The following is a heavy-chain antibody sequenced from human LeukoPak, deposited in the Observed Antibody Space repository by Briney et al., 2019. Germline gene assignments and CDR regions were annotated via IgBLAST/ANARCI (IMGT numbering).Heavy chain of an antibody. CDR3: ATTSIAAAVPGCFDY. V-gene: IGHV3-48*03. J-gene: IGHJ4*02. D-gene: IGHD6-13*01. CDR1: GFTFSSYE. Sequence: PGGSLRLSCEASGFTFSSYEMNWVRQASGKGLEWVSYISSSGKTIYYADSTKGRFTVSRDNAKNSLYLQMNSLRAEDTAVYYCATTSIAAAVPGCFDYWGQGTLVTVSS. CDR2: ISSSGKTI.